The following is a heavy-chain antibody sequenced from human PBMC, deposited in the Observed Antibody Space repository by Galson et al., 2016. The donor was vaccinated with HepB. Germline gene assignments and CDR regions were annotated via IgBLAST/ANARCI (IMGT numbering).Heavy chain of an antibody. CDR3: ARGLPFHSSGWYFDS. D-gene: IGHD6-19*01. Sequence: SLRLSCAASGFPFSTYWMHWVRQGAGKGLEWVARVNTDESYTSYANSVRDRFTISRDNAKNTVYLQMNSLRAEDTAVYYCARGLPFHSSGWYFDSWGQGTLVTVSS. J-gene: IGHJ4*02. V-gene: IGHV3-74*01. CDR2: VNTDESYT. CDR1: GFPFSTYW.